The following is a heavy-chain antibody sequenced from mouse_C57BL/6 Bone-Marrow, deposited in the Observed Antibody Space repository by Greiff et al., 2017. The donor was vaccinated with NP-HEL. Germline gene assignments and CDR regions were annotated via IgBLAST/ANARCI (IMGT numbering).Heavy chain of an antibody. V-gene: IGHV5-6*02. J-gene: IGHJ3*01. CDR1: FFPFLLSF. CDR3: ARRRWGAY. Sequence: DVMLVESGGDLVTPAVSLPPPLSSSFFPFLLSFLSFFLHTPYNRLEWVATISSGGSYTYYPDSVKGRFTISRDNAKNTLYLQMSSLKSEDTAMYYCARRRWGAYWGQGTLVTVSA. D-gene: IGHD1-1*02. CDR2: ISSGGSYT.